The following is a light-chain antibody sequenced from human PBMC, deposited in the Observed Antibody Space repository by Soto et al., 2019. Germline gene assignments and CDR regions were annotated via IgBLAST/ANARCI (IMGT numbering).Light chain of an antibody. V-gene: IGLV2-23*01. CDR1: SSDVGTYNF. Sequence: QSALTQPASVSGSPGQSITISCTGTSSDVGTYNFVSWYQQHPGKAPRLMIYDSIKRPSGVSNRFSGSKSGNTASLTISGLQAEDEADYYCCSYSGSSTYVFGTGTKVTVL. J-gene: IGLJ1*01. CDR3: CSYSGSSTYV. CDR2: DSI.